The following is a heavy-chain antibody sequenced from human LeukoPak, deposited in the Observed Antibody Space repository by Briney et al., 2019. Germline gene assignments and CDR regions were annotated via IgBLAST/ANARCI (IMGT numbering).Heavy chain of an antibody. CDR3: ARDLGDMAFDI. CDR1: GGSISSYY. J-gene: IGHJ3*02. V-gene: IGHV4-59*01. Sequence: PSETLSPTCTVSGGSISSYYWSWIRQPPGKGLEWIGYIYYSGSTNYNPSLKSRVTISVDTSKNQFSLKLSSVTAADTAVYYCARDLGDMAFDIWGQGTMVTVSS. D-gene: IGHD3-9*01. CDR2: IYYSGST.